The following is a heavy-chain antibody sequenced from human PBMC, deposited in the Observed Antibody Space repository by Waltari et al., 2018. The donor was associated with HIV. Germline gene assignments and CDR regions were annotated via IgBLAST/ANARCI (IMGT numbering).Heavy chain of an antibody. V-gene: IGHV1-46*01. CDR1: GYTFTNYY. CDR3: ARGSRYCSGDTCSEPKYYFHY. D-gene: IGHD2-15*01. CDR2: INPRGGST. Sequence: QVQLVQSGPAVKKPGASVKVSCKASGYTFTNYYIHWVRPAPGQGLEWMGRINPRGGSTSFPRRFEGRLTVTRDTSTNTVDMHLSSLRSEDTAVYYCARGSRYCSGDTCSEPKYYFHYWGQGTQVTVSS. J-gene: IGHJ4*02.